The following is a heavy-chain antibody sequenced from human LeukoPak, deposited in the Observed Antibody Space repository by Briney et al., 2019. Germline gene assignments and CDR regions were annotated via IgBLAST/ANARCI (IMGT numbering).Heavy chain of an antibody. Sequence: GGSLRLSCAASGFTFSSYSMNWVRQAPGKGLEWVSYISSSSSTIYYADSVKGRFTISRDNAKNSLYLQMNSLRDGDTAVYYCARNLRDYYGSRSYDYWGQGTLVTVSS. CDR3: ARNLRDYYGSRSYDY. D-gene: IGHD3-10*01. CDR1: GFTFSSYS. J-gene: IGHJ4*02. CDR2: ISSSSSTI. V-gene: IGHV3-48*02.